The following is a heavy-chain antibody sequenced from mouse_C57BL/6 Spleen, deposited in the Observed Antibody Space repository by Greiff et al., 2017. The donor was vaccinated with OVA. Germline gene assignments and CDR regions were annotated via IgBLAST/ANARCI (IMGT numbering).Heavy chain of an antibody. CDR2: IDPNSGGT. D-gene: IGHD2-4*01. CDR3: AREGPYDYDVDYYAMDY. CDR1: GYTFTSYW. Sequence: QVQLQQPGAELVKPGASVKLSCKASGYTFTSYWMHWVKQRPGRGLEWIGRIDPNSGGTKYNEKFKSKATLTVDKPSSTAYMQLSSLTSEDSAVDYCAREGPYDYDVDYYAMDYWGQGTSVTVSS. V-gene: IGHV1-72*01. J-gene: IGHJ4*01.